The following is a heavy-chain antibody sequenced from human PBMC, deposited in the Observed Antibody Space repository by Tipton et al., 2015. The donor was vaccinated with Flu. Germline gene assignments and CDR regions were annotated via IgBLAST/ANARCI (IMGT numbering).Heavy chain of an antibody. Sequence: TLSLTCTVSGGSISSYYWSWIRQPAGKGLEWIGRIYTSGSTNYNPSLKSRVTMSVDTSKNQFSLKLSSVTAADPAVYYCARDLPHRYSGSYSWPLLWGQGTLVTVSS. V-gene: IGHV4-4*07. J-gene: IGHJ4*02. D-gene: IGHD1-26*01. CDR3: ARDLPHRYSGSYSWPLL. CDR1: GGSISSYY. CDR2: IYTSGST.